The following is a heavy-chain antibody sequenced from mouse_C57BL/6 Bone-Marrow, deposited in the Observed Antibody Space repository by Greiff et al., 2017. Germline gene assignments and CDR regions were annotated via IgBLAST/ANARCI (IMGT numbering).Heavy chain of an antibody. J-gene: IGHJ2*01. D-gene: IGHD1-1*01. Sequence: VQLKESGTVLARPGASVKMSCKTSGYTFTSYWMHWVKQRPGQGLEWIGAIYPGNSDTSYNQKFKGKATLTAVTSASTAYMELSSLTNEDSAVYYCHVLLRYPDYFDYWGQGTTLTVSS. V-gene: IGHV1-5*01. CDR3: HVLLRYPDYFDY. CDR2: IYPGNSDT. CDR1: GYTFTSYW.